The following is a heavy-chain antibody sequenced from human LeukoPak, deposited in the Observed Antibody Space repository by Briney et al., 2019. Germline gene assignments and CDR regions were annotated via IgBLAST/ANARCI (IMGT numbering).Heavy chain of an antibody. CDR3: ARGYDSGGYY. D-gene: IGHD3-22*01. CDR1: GFTFSTYT. J-gene: IGHJ4*02. V-gene: IGHV3-21*01. Sequence: GGSLRLSCAASGFTFSTYTMNWVRQAPGKGLEWVSSISSSGYYIYYADSVKGRFTISRDNAKNSLYLQMNSLRAEDTAVYYCARGYDSGGYYWGQGTLVTVSS. CDR2: ISSSGYYI.